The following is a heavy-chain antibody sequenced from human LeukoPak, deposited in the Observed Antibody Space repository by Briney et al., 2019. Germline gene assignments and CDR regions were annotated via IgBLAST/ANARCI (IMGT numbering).Heavy chain of an antibody. Sequence: SETLSLTCTVSGGSISSYYWSWIRQPPGKGLEWIGYIYYSGSTNYNPSLKSRVTISVDTSKNQFSLKLSSVTAADTAVYYCARRPYYYYGMDVWGQGTTVTVSS. V-gene: IGHV4-59*08. CDR1: GGSISSYY. J-gene: IGHJ6*02. CDR2: IYYSGST. CDR3: ARRPYYYYGMDV.